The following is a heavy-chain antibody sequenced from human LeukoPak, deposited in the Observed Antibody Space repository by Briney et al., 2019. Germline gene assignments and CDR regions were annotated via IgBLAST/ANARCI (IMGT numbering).Heavy chain of an antibody. D-gene: IGHD7-27*01. CDR1: GFTFSSYS. V-gene: IGHV3-48*01. J-gene: IGHJ4*02. CDR2: ITASGTAM. CDR3: AKDGGLWVSAHWGDS. Sequence: GGSLRLSCAASGFTFSSYSMNWVRQAPGKGLEWVSHITASGTAMFYADSVKGRFTISRDSAKNTLFLQMNSLKAEDTAVYYCAKDGGLWVSAHWGDSWGRGTLVTVSS.